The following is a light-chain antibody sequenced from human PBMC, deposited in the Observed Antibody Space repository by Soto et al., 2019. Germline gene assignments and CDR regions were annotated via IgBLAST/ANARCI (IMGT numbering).Light chain of an antibody. CDR1: QSFSGH. CDR3: QQYGSSQWT. J-gene: IGKJ1*01. V-gene: IGKV3-20*01. CDR2: DAS. Sequence: EIGLTQSPYTLSLSPGERATLSCRASQSFSGHLAWYQQKPGQAPRLLIYDASKRATGIPARFSGSGSGTDFTLTISRLEPEDFAVYYCQQYGSSQWTFGQVTKVDIK.